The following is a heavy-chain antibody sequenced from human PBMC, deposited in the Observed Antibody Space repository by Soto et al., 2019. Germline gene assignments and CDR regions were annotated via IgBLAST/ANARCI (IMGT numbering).Heavy chain of an antibody. CDR2: ISGSGSST. CDR1: GFPFSIYA. D-gene: IGHD3-16*01. J-gene: IGHJ4*02. Sequence: GGSLRLSCAASGFPFSIYALSWVRQSPGKGLDWVAAISGSGSSTYYADSVKGRFTISRDNSKNTLYLQLDSLRVEDTDIYYCAKDAVYNHVLWLMDSWDQGTLVTVSS. V-gene: IGHV3-23*01. CDR3: AKDAVYNHVLWLMDS.